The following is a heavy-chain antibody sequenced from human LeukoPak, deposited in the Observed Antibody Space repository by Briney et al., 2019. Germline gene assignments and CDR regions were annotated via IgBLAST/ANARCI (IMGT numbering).Heavy chain of an antibody. V-gene: IGHV3-7*01. CDR2: IKGDGSEN. Sequence: GGSLRLSCVASGFTFTGYWMSGFRKAPGKGLEGGANIKGDGSENFYVDSVKGRFTIFRDNAKNSLYLQMNSLRVDDTAVFYCVRAVQNSVRFDYWGQGTLVTVSS. D-gene: IGHD5/OR15-5a*01. CDR3: VRAVQNSVRFDY. CDR1: GFTFTGYW. J-gene: IGHJ4*02.